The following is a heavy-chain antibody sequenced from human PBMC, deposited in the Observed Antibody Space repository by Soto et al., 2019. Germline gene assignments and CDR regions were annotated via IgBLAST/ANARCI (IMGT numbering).Heavy chain of an antibody. V-gene: IGHV4-30-2*01. D-gene: IGHD3-9*01. J-gene: IGHJ5*02. CDR2: IYHSGST. CDR1: GGSISSGGYS. CDR3: ARDPRDYDILTGYSGGFDP. Sequence: QLQLQESGSGLVKPSQTLSLTCAVSGGSISSGGYSWSWIRQPPGKGLEWIGYIYHSGSTYYNPSLKSRVTMSVDRSKNQFSLKLSSVTAADTAVYYCARDPRDYDILTGYSGGFDPWGQGTLVTVSS.